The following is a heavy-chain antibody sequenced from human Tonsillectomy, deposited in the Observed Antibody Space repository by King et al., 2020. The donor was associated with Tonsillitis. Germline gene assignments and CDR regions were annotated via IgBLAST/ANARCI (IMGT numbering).Heavy chain of an antibody. Sequence: QLVQSGAEVKKPGESLKISCKGSGYTFTNYWIAWVRQMPGKGLEWMGIVYPGDSDTRYSPSFEGQVTISADRSIRTAYLQWSSLKPSDTAIYYCARSGTGTLDYWGQGTLVTVSS. CDR1: GYTFTNYW. V-gene: IGHV5-51*03. D-gene: IGHD3-10*01. CDR2: VYPGDSDT. J-gene: IGHJ4*02. CDR3: ARSGTGTLDY.